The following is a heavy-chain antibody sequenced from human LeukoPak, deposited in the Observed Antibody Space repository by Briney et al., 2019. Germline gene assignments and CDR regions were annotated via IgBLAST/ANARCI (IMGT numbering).Heavy chain of an antibody. D-gene: IGHD6-6*01. CDR3: ARVMAARQAFDY. V-gene: IGHV1-69*13. CDR1: GGTFSNYP. Sequence: SVTVSCKASGGTFSNYPISWVRQAPGQGLEWMGGIIPIFGTPNYAQKIQGRVTITADESTSTAYMELSSLRSEDTAVYYCARVMAARQAFDYWGQGTLVTVSS. J-gene: IGHJ4*02. CDR2: IIPIFGTP.